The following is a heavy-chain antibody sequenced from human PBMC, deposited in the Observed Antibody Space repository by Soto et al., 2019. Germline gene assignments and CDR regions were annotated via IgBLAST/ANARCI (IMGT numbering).Heavy chain of an antibody. CDR1: GYTFTDFY. CDR2: INPKSGDT. J-gene: IGHJ5*01. CDR3: ATGTNGTTGWYHP. Sequence: QVQLVQSGTEVKKPGASVTVSCKSSGYTFTDFYLHWLRQAPGQGLEWVGWINPKSGDTKSSQRFPGRITMSRDTSVSTAYIDLTSLTSDDTAIYYCATGTNGTTGWYHPWGQGTRVTVSS. V-gene: IGHV1-2*02. D-gene: IGHD1-1*01.